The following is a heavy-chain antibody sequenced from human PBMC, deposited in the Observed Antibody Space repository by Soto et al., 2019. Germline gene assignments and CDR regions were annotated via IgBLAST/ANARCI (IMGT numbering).Heavy chain of an antibody. CDR1: GFTFSNAW. J-gene: IGHJ6*03. CDR3: TGCDNYYYYMDV. Sequence: GGSLRLSCAASGFTFSNAWMSWVRQAPGKGLEWVGRIKSKTDGGTTDYAAPVKGRFTISRDDSKNTLYLQMNSLKTEDTAVYYCTGCDNYYYYMDVWGKGTTVTVSS. V-gene: IGHV3-15*01. D-gene: IGHD2-21*01. CDR2: IKSKTDGGTT.